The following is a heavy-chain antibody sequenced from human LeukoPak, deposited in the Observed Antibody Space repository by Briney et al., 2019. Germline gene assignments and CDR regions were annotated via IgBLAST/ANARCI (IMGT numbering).Heavy chain of an antibody. V-gene: IGHV4-34*01. J-gene: IGHJ6*03. CDR1: GWTFSGYY. D-gene: IGHD3-3*01. CDR3: ARSGYFYYCYYMDV. Sequence: SETLSLTCAVYGWTFSGYYWSWIRQPPGKGLEWIGEINHSGTTNYNPSLKSRVTISVDTSKHQFSLKLSSVTAADTAVYYCARSGYFYYCYYMDVWGKGTTVTVSS. CDR2: INHSGTT.